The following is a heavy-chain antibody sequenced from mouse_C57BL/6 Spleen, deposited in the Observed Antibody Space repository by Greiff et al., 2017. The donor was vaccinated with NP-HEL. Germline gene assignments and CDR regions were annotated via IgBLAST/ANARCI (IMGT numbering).Heavy chain of an antibody. CDR2: FYPGSGSI. V-gene: IGHV1-62-2*01. D-gene: IGHD3-2*02. Sequence: QVHVKQSGAELVKPGASVKLSCKASGYTFTEYTIHWVKQRSGQGLEWIGWFYPGSGSIKYNEKFKDKATLTADKSSSTVYMELSRLTAEDSAVYFCARHERGQLRQEYAMDYWGQGTSVTVSS. CDR3: ARHERGQLRQEYAMDY. J-gene: IGHJ4*01. CDR1: GYTFTEYT.